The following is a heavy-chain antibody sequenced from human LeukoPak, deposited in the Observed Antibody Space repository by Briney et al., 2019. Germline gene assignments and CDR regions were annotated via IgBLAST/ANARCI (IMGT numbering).Heavy chain of an antibody. V-gene: IGHV3-11*06. CDR3: ARSTVTNWFDP. CDR2: ISSSSSYT. D-gene: IGHD4-17*01. J-gene: IGHJ5*02. CDR1: GFTFSDYY. Sequence: GGSLRLSCAASGFTFSDYYMSWIRQAPGKGLEWVSYISSSSSYTNYADSVKGRFTISRDNAKNSLYLQMNGLRAEDTAVYYCARSTVTNWFDPWGQGTLVTVSS.